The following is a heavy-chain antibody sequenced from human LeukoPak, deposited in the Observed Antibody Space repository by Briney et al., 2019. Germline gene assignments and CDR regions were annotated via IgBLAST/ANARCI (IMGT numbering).Heavy chain of an antibody. CDR1: GFTFSSYS. V-gene: IGHV3-21*01. Sequence: GGSLTLSCAASGFTFSSYSMNWVRQAPGKGLEWVSSISSSSSYIYYADSVKGRFTISRDNAKNSLYLQMNSLRAEDTAVYYCARGEILRYFDWHTDYGGQGTLVTVSS. D-gene: IGHD3-9*01. CDR3: ARGEILRYFDWHTDY. J-gene: IGHJ4*02. CDR2: ISSSSSYI.